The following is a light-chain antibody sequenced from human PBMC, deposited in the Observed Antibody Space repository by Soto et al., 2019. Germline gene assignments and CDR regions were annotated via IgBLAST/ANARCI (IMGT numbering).Light chain of an antibody. CDR1: QSVSRDS. J-gene: IGKJ2*01. V-gene: IGKV3-20*01. CDR3: QQYGSSPRT. CDR2: GAS. Sequence: EIVLTQSPGTLSLSPGERATLSCRASQSVSRDSLVWFQQRPGQAPRLLIYGASSRATDIPDRFSGSGSGTDFTLTISRLEPEDFAVYYCQQYGSSPRTFGQGTKLEIK.